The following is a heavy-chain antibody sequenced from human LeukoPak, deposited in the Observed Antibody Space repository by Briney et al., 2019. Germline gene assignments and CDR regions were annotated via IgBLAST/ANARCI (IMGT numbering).Heavy chain of an antibody. J-gene: IGHJ4*02. CDR3: AKNRRMIVVVNQSWDY. D-gene: IGHD3-22*01. CDR1: AFTFNNFP. V-gene: IGHV3-30-3*02. CDR2: ILKDGSDA. Sequence: PGGSLRLSCTASAFTFNNFPMHWVRQAPGKGLEWVTLILKDGSDAFYADSVKGRFTISRDNSENTLFLQMNSLRAEDTAVYYCAKNRRMIVVVNQSWDYWGQGTLVTVSS.